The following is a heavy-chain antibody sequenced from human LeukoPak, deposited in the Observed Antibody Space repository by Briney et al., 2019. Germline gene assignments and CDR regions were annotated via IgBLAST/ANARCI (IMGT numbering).Heavy chain of an antibody. CDR1: GFTFDDYA. CDR3: AKDIRCYGDYESGFDY. V-gene: IGHV3-9*01. D-gene: IGHD4-17*01. J-gene: IGHJ4*02. CDR2: ISWNSGSI. Sequence: GGSLRLSCAASGFTFDDYAMHWVRQAPGKGLEWVSGISWNSGSIGYADSVKGRFTISRDNAKNSLYLQMNSLRAEDTALYYCAKDIRCYGDYESGFDYWGQGTLVTVSS.